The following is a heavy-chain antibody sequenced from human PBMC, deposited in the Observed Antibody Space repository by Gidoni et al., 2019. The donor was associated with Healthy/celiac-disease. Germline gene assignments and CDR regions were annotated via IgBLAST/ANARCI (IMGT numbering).Heavy chain of an antibody. D-gene: IGHD1-1*01. CDR3: VKDSTGTGSDVY. Sequence: EVQLVESGGGLVQPGGSLRRHCSASGCTFSSYAMHWVRQAPGKGLEYVSAISSNGGSTYYADSVKGRFTISRDKSKNTLYLQMSSLRAEDTAVYYCVKDSTGTGSDVYWGQGTLVTVSS. CDR1: GCTFSSYA. CDR2: ISSNGGST. J-gene: IGHJ4*02. V-gene: IGHV3-64D*08.